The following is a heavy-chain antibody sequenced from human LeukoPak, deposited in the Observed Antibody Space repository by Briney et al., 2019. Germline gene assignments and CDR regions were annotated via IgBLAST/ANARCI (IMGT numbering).Heavy chain of an antibody. CDR3: ARSLVEDCSGGSCYFDY. V-gene: IGHV1-2*02. CDR1: GYTFTGYY. D-gene: IGHD2-15*01. J-gene: IGHJ4*02. Sequence: ASVKVSCKASGYTFTGYYMHWVRQAPGQGLEWMGWINPNSGGTNYAQKFQGRVTMTRDTSISTAYMELSRLRSDDTAVYYCARSLVEDCSGGSCYFDYWGQGTLVTVSS. CDR2: INPNSGGT.